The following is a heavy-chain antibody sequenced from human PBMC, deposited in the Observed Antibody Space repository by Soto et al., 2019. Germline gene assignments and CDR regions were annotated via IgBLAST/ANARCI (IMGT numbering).Heavy chain of an antibody. CDR1: DDSINSDKYY. V-gene: IGHV4-39*01. J-gene: IGHJ4*02. Sequence: QLQLQESGPGLVKPSETLSLTCSVSDDSINSDKYYWGWIRQPPGKGLEWIGSIYYRGNAYYNPSLQTRVTISLDRSKSLFSLKLNSVTAADSAVYFCARLGGLATISYSFDFWGPGALVTVSS. CDR2: IYYRGNA. D-gene: IGHD3-16*01. CDR3: ARLGGLATISYSFDF.